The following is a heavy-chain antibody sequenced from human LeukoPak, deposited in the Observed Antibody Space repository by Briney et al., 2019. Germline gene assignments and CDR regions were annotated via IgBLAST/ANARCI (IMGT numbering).Heavy chain of an antibody. V-gene: IGHV3-74*01. CDR1: GFTFSSYW. D-gene: IGHD3-3*01. Sequence: GGSLRLSCAASGFTFSSYWIHWVRQAPGKGLVWVSRIDSDGSTTKYADSVKGRFTISRDNAKNSLSLQMSSLRAEDTAVYYCARDRNTDFWSGYYTNYFDYWGQGTLVIVSS. CDR3: ARDRNTDFWSGYYTNYFDY. CDR2: IDSDGSTT. J-gene: IGHJ4*02.